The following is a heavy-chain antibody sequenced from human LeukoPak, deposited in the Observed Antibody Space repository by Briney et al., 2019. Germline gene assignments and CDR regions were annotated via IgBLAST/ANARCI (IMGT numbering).Heavy chain of an antibody. D-gene: IGHD3-10*01. CDR1: GGTFSSYA. CDR3: AKEGDYYGSGSHRDAFDM. V-gene: IGHV1-69*06. J-gene: IGHJ3*02. CDR2: IIPIFGTA. Sequence: GASVKVSCKASGGTFSSYAISWVRQAPGQGLEWMGGIIPIFGTANYAQKFQGRVTITADKSTSTAYMELSSLRSEDTAVYYCAKEGDYYGSGSHRDAFDMWGQGTMVTVSS.